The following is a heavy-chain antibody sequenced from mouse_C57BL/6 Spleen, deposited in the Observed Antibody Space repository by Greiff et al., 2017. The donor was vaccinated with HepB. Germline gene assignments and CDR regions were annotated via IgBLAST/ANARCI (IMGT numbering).Heavy chain of an antibody. Sequence: VQVVESGAELVRPGASVTLSCKASGYTFTDYEMHWVKQTPVHGLEWIGAIDPETGGTAYNQKFKGKAILTADKSSSTAYMELRSLTSEDSAVYYCTITTVAGYWGQGTTLTVSS. J-gene: IGHJ2*01. CDR3: TITTVAGY. V-gene: IGHV1-15*01. CDR1: GYTFTDYE. D-gene: IGHD1-1*01. CDR2: IDPETGGT.